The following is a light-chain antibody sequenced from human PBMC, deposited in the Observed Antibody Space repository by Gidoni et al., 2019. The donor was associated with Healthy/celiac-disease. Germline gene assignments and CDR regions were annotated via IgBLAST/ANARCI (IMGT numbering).Light chain of an antibody. J-gene: IGKJ4*01. V-gene: IGKV1-39*01. CDR2: AAS. CDR3: QQSYSTLFLT. CDR1: QSISSY. Sequence: DIQMTQSPSSLSASVGDRVTITCQASQSISSYLNWYQQKPGKAPKLLIYAASSLQSGVPSRFSGSGSGTDFTLTISSLQPEDFATYYCQQSYSTLFLTFGGXTKVEIK.